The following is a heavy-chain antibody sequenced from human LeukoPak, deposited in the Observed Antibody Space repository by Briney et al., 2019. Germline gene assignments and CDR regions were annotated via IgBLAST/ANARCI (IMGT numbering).Heavy chain of an antibody. V-gene: IGHV4-61*01. D-gene: IGHD3/OR15-3a*01. Sequence: SETLSLTCTVSGGSVSSGSYYWSWIRQPPGKRLEWIGYIYYSGSTNYNPSLKSRVTISIDTSKNQFSLKLSSVTAADTAVYHCARDDGTGPFDYWGQGTLVTVSS. CDR3: ARDDGTGPFDY. CDR1: GGSVSSGSYY. CDR2: IYYSGST. J-gene: IGHJ4*02.